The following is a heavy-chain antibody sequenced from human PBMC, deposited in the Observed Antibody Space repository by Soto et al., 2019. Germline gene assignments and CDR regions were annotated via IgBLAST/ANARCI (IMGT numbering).Heavy chain of an antibody. D-gene: IGHD2-15*01. V-gene: IGHV4-31*03. Sequence: QVQLQESGPGLVKPSQTLSLTCTVSGGSISSGGYYWSWIRQHPGKGLEWIGYIYYSGSTYYNPFRKSRITLSVDPSKNQFSLKLSSVTAADTAVYYCARDKVVVAARAYWYFDLWGRGTLVTVSS. J-gene: IGHJ2*01. CDR3: ARDKVVVAARAYWYFDL. CDR2: IYYSGST. CDR1: GGSISSGGYY.